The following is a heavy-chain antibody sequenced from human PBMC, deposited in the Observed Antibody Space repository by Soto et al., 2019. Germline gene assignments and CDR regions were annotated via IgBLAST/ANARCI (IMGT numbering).Heavy chain of an antibody. CDR3: ARGGSSDWQVALDI. J-gene: IGHJ3*02. D-gene: IGHD6-19*01. CDR1: AGSFSHYY. CDR2: IKHSGSS. Sequence: QVQQQQWGAGLLKHSETLSLTCAVYAGSFSHYYWNWIRQSPGKGLEWIGKIKHSGSSNYNPSLRSRVSISVDMSKNQFSLRLTSVTAADTAVYYCARGGSSDWQVALDIWGQGQWSPSLQ. V-gene: IGHV4-34*01.